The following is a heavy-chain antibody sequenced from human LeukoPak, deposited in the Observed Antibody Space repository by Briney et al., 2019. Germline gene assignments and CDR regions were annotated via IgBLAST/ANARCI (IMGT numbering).Heavy chain of an antibody. CDR2: IYYSGST. J-gene: IGHJ6*03. V-gene: IGHV4-39*07. D-gene: IGHD3-3*01. CDR3: ARSKRTIFRLQSSVYMDV. Sequence: SGTLSLTCTVSGGSISSSSYYWGWIRQPPGKGLEWIGSIYYSGSTYYNPSLKSRVTISVDTSKNQFSLKLSSVTAADTAVYYCARSKRTIFRLQSSVYMDVWGKGTTVTVSS. CDR1: GGSISSSSYY.